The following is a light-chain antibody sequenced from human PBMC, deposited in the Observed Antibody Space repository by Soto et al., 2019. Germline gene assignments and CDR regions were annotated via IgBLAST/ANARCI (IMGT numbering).Light chain of an antibody. Sequence: EIVLTQSPATLSVSPGERATLSCRASQSVGSNLAWYQQKPGQAPRLLIYYASTRATAIPARFSGSGSGTDFTLTISRLEPEDFAVYYCQQYGSSPLTFGGGTKVDIK. V-gene: IGKV3-20*01. CDR3: QQYGSSPLT. CDR1: QSVGSN. CDR2: YAS. J-gene: IGKJ4*01.